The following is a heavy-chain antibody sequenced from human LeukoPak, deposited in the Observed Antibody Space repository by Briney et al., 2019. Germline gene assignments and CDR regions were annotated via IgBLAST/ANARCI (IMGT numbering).Heavy chain of an antibody. Sequence: ASVKVSCKASGYTFTSYYMHWVRQAPGQGLEWMGIINPSGGSTSYAQKFQGRVTMTRDTSTSTVYMELSSLRSEDTAVYYCVPTKLQTDAFDIWGQGTMVTASS. CDR1: GYTFTSYY. CDR3: VPTKLQTDAFDI. D-gene: IGHD5-24*01. CDR2: INPSGGST. J-gene: IGHJ3*02. V-gene: IGHV1-46*01.